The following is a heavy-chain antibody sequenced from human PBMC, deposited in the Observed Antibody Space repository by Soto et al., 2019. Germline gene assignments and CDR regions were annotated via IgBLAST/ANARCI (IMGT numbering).Heavy chain of an antibody. V-gene: IGHV4-59*08. CDR3: AKNWNWGSLVH. CDR2: IYYGGST. D-gene: IGHD7-27*01. CDR1: GDSISTGY. J-gene: IGHJ4*02. Sequence: PSETRSLTCSVSGDSISTGYWSWIRPSLGKGLEWIGFIYYGGSTNYNPSLKSRVTISVDTPKNQFSLKLSSVTAADPAVYYCAKNWNWGSLVHWGQGTLVTVS.